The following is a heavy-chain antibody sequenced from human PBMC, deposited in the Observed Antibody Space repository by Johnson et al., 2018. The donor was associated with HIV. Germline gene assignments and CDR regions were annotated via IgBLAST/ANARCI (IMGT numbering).Heavy chain of an antibody. CDR1: GFTFSDYY. J-gene: IGHJ3*02. V-gene: IGHV3-20*04. CDR3: ARVRSGGYYDAFDI. D-gene: IGHD1-26*01. CDR2: LNWKGVIT. Sequence: EVQLVESGGGVVRPGGSLRLSCAASGFTFSDYYMSWIRQAPGKGLEWLSGLNWKGVITGYADSLKGRFTISRDNAKNSLYLQMNSLRAEDSALYYCARVRSGGYYDAFDIWGQGTMVTVSS.